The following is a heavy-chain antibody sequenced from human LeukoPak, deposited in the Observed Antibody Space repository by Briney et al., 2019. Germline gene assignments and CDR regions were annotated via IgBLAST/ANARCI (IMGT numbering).Heavy chain of an antibody. V-gene: IGHV1-2*02. CDR1: GYTFTSYD. CDR3: ARLQHQGLDY. Sequence: ASVKVSCKASGYTFTSYDINWVRQATGQGLEWMGWMNPNSGGTNYAQKFQGRVTMTRDTSISTAYMELSRLRSDDTAVYYCARLQHQGLDYWGQGTLVTVSS. J-gene: IGHJ4*02. D-gene: IGHD4-11*01. CDR2: MNPNSGGT.